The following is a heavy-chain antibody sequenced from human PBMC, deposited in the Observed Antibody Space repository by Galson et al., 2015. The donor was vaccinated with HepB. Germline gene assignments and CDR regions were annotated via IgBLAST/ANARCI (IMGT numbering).Heavy chain of an antibody. CDR2: ISGSGGST. CDR1: GFTFSSYA. Sequence: SLRLSCAASGFTFSSYAMSWVRQAPGKGLEWVSAISGSGGSTYYADSVKGRFTISRDNSKNTLYLQMNSLRAEDTAVYYCAKTVVTAIGSKYYLDYWGQGTLVTVSS. V-gene: IGHV3-23*01. CDR3: AKTVVTAIGSKYYLDY. D-gene: IGHD2-21*02. J-gene: IGHJ4*02.